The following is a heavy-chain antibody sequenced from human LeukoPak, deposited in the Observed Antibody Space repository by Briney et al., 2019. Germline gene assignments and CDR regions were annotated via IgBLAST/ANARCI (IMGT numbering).Heavy chain of an antibody. CDR3: ARDPGYCSGGSCYANWYFDL. V-gene: IGHV4-30-4*01. Sequence: PSETLSLTCTVSGGSISSGDYYWSWIRQPPGKGLEWIGYIYYSGSTYYNPSLKSRVTISVDTSKNQFSLKLSSVTAADTAVYYCARDPGYCSGGSCYANWYFDLWGRGTLVTVSS. CDR2: IYYSGST. D-gene: IGHD2-15*01. J-gene: IGHJ2*01. CDR1: GGSISSGDYY.